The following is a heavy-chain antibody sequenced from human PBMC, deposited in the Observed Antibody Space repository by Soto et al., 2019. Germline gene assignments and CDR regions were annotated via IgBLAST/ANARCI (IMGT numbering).Heavy chain of an antibody. J-gene: IGHJ4*02. CDR1: GGSFSGYY. D-gene: IGHD3-16*02. Sequence: LLQLRRPLSLTCAVYGGSFSGYYWSWIRQPPGKGLEWIGEINHSGSTNYNPSLKSRVTISVDTSKNQFSLKLSSVTAADTAVYYCARGHVGPNYYDYVWGSYRSVYFDYWGQGTLVTVSS. CDR3: ARGHVGPNYYDYVWGSYRSVYFDY. V-gene: IGHV4-34*01. CDR2: INHSGST.